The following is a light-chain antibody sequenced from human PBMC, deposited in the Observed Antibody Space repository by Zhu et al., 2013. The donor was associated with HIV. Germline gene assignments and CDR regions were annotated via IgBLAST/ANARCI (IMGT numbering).Light chain of an antibody. Sequence: EIVMTQSPATLSVSPGERATLSCRASQSVSSNLAWYQQKPGQSPRLLIYGASTRAPGIPARYSGSGSGTAFTLTIDSLQSEDSAVYHCQHYQIQPLTFGGGTKVEIK. J-gene: IGKJ4*01. CDR1: QSVSSN. V-gene: IGKV3-15*01. CDR2: GAS. CDR3: QHYQIQPLT.